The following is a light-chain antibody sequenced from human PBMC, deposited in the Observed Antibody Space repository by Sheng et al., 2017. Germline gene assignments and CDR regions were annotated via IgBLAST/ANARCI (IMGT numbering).Light chain of an antibody. CDR3: QQVTIYPYT. Sequence: QLTQSPSSLSASVGDRVIITCRASQGISTYLAWYQQKPEKAPNLLIYGASTLQSGVPSRLSGSGSGTDFTLTISSLQPEDFATYYCQQVTIYPYTFGQGTKLEIK. J-gene: IGKJ2*01. CDR2: GAS. CDR1: QGISTY. V-gene: IGKV1-9*01.